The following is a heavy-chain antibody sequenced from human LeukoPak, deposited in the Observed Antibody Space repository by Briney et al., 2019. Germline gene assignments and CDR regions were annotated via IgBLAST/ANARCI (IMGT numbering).Heavy chain of an antibody. Sequence: SQTLSLTCTVSGGSISSGSYYWSWIRQPAGKGLEWIGRIYTSGSTNYNPSLKSRVTISVDTSKNQFSLKLISVTAADTAVYYCARSNYYDTSGWAFDIWGQGTMVTVSS. D-gene: IGHD3-22*01. CDR3: ARSNYYDTSGWAFDI. V-gene: IGHV4-61*02. J-gene: IGHJ3*02. CDR1: GGSISSGSYY. CDR2: IYTSGST.